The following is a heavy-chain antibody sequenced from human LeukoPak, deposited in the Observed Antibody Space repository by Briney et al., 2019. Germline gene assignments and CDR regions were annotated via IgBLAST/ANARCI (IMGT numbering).Heavy chain of an antibody. V-gene: IGHV3-7*04. Sequence: PGGSLRLSCAASGFTFSRFWMSWVRQAPGKGLEWVANIKQDGSEKYYVDSVKGRFTISRDNAKNSLYLQMNSLRAVYTAVFYCARDGTYTDYDPDFDIWGQGTLVTVSS. CDR3: ARDGTYTDYDPDFDI. CDR2: IKQDGSEK. D-gene: IGHD5-12*01. J-gene: IGHJ4*02. CDR1: GFTFSRFW.